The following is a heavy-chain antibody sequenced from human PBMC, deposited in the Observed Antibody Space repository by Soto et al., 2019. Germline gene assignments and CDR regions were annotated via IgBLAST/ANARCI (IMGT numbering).Heavy chain of an antibody. V-gene: IGHV2-5*02. CDR2: IYWDDDK. Sequence: QITLKESGPTLVKPTQTLTLTCTFSGFSLSTSGVGVGWIRQPPGKALEWLALIYWDDDKRYSPSLNSRLTITEDTSKIQVLLTMTNMDPVDTATYYCAHISFSSLYYGMDVWGQGTTVNVSS. D-gene: IGHD6-13*01. CDR3: AHISFSSLYYGMDV. J-gene: IGHJ6*02. CDR1: GFSLSTSGVG.